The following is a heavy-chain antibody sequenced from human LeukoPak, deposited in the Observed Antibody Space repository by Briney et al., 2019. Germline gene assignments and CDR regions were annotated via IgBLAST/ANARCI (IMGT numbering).Heavy chain of an antibody. J-gene: IGHJ4*02. CDR3: ARDPLNCGGDCYHFDY. Sequence: ASVKVSCKASGYTFTNYAMNWVRQAPGQGLEWMGIINPSGGSTRYAQKFQGRVTMTRDTSTSTVYMELSSLRSEDTAVYYCARDPLNCGGDCYHFDYWGQGTLVTVSS. D-gene: IGHD2-21*02. V-gene: IGHV1-46*01. CDR2: INPSGGST. CDR1: GYTFTNYA.